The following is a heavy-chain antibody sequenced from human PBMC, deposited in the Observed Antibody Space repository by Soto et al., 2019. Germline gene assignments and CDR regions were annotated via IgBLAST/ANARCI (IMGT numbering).Heavy chain of an antibody. V-gene: IGHV3-30*18. Sequence: PGGSLSLSCAASGSTFSRYEMNWIRQAPGKGLEWVAGLAYHGRNEYYAHSVKGRFTTSRDNSNSTLFLQMNSLRPEDTAVYYCAKSYWPSINAVLTSAIDHWGRGTLVTVSS. CDR1: GSTFSRYE. J-gene: IGHJ4*02. CDR3: AKSYWPSINAVLTSAIDH. CDR2: LAYHGRNE. D-gene: IGHD2-2*01.